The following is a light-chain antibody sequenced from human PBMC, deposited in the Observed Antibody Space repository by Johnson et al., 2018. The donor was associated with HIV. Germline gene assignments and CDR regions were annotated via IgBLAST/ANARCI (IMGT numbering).Light chain of an antibody. V-gene: IGLV1-51*02. CDR3: GVWDASLSPHYV. CDR2: EDY. Sequence: QAVLIQPPSVSAAPGQRVNISCSGHSSNIENYFVSWYQQLPGAAPRLLIYEDYKRPSGIPDRFSGSKSGASATLGITGLQTGDEADYYCGVWDASLSPHYVFGTGTTITVL. J-gene: IGLJ1*01. CDR1: SSNIENYF.